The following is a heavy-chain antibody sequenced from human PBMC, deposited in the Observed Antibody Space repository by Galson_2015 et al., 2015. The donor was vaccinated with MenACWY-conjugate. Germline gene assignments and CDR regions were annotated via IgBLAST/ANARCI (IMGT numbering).Heavy chain of an antibody. D-gene: IGHD6-19*01. J-gene: IGHJ4*02. CDR2: ISDGGDTK. CDR3: AKRDNKDYLRPVALFDW. Sequence: SLRLSCAASGFTFRSYGMHWVRQAPGKGLEWVSGISDGGDTKHYADSVKGRFTISRDNSKNTVYLQMNSLTAEDTAVYFCAKRDNKDYLRPVALFDWWGQGTLVTVSS. CDR1: GFTFRSYG. V-gene: IGHV3-30*18.